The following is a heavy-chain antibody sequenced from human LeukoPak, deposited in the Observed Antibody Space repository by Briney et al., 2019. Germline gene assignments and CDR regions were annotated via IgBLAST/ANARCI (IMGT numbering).Heavy chain of an antibody. D-gene: IGHD3-22*01. CDR2: IWYDGSNK. Sequence: GRSLRLSCAASGFTFSSYGMHWVRQAPGKGLEWVAVIWYDGSNKYYADSVKGRFTISRDNSKNTLYLQMNSLRAEDTAVYYCAREMSSGYPPDYWGQGTLVTVCS. CDR3: AREMSSGYPPDY. V-gene: IGHV3-33*01. J-gene: IGHJ4*02. CDR1: GFTFSSYG.